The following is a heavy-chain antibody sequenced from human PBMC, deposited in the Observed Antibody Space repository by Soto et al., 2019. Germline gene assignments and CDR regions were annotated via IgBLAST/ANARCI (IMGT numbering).Heavy chain of an antibody. D-gene: IGHD2-15*01. Sequence: GASVKVSCKASGGTFSSYTISWVRQAPGQGLEWMGRIIPILGIANYAQKFQGRVTITADKSTSTAYMELSSLRSEDTAVYYCARDRFLCSGGSCADYYYYYMDVWGKGTTVTVSS. J-gene: IGHJ6*03. CDR1: GGTFSSYT. CDR2: IIPILGIA. CDR3: ARDRFLCSGGSCADYYYYYMDV. V-gene: IGHV1-69*04.